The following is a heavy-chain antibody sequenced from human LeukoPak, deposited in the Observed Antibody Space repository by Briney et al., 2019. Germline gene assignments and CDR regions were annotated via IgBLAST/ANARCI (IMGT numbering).Heavy chain of an antibody. CDR2: INSDGSST. Sequence: GGSLRLSCAASGFTFSSYWMYWVRQAPGKGLVWVSRINSDGSSTSHADSVKGRFTISRDNAKNTLYLQMNSLRAEDAAVYYCAREGGYSHAFDYWGQGTLVTVSS. CDR3: AREGGYSHAFDY. J-gene: IGHJ4*02. V-gene: IGHV3-74*01. CDR1: GFTFSSYW. D-gene: IGHD3-22*01.